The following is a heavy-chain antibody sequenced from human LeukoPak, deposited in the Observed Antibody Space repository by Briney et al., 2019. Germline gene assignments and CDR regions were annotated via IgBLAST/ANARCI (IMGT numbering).Heavy chain of an antibody. J-gene: IGHJ1*01. V-gene: IGHV3-21*01. CDR3: AGPQAVGANQYFQH. CDR1: GFTFSSYS. Sequence: GSLRLSCAASGFTFSSYSMNWVRQAPGKGLEWVSSISSSSSYIYYADSVKGRFTISRDNAKNSLYLQMNSLRAEDTAVYYCAGPQAVGANQYFQHWGQGTLVTVSS. D-gene: IGHD1-26*01. CDR2: ISSSSSYI.